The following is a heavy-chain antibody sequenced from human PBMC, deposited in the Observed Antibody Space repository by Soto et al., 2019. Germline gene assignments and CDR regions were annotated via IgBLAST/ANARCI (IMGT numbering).Heavy chain of an antibody. CDR1: GFTLGDYG. D-gene: IGHD1-1*01. CDR3: VRWNGFGDH. V-gene: IGHV3-23*01. CDR2: FSGGGGGT. J-gene: IGHJ4*02. Sequence: EVQLLDSGGGLVQPGGSLRLSRAVSGFTLGDYGVTWVRQAPGKGLEWVSGFSGGGGGTFYADSVKGRFTISRDDSKNTAYLQMNGLGVEDTAVYYCVRWNGFGDHWGQGTLVTVSS.